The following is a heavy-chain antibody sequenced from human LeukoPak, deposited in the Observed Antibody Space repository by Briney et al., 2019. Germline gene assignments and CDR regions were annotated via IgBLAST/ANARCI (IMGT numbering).Heavy chain of an antibody. Sequence: GESLKISCKGSGYSFTSYWIGWVRQMPGKGLEWTGIIYPGDSDTRYSPSFQGQVTISADKSISTAYLQWSSLKASDTAMYYCARRSSIAAAGAYYFDYWGQGTLVTVSS. CDR2: IYPGDSDT. CDR1: GYSFTSYW. D-gene: IGHD6-13*01. CDR3: ARRSSIAAAGAYYFDY. J-gene: IGHJ4*02. V-gene: IGHV5-51*01.